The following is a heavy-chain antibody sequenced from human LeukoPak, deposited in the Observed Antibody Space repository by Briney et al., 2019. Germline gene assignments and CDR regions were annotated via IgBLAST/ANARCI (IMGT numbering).Heavy chain of an antibody. CDR3: ASRPHDYGDYYFDY. D-gene: IGHD4-17*01. V-gene: IGHV1-2*06. CDR2: INPNSGGT. CDR1: GYTFTGYY. Sequence: ASVKVSCKASGYTFTGYYMHWVRQAPGQGLEWMGRINPNSGGTNYAQKFQGRVTMTRDTSISTAYMELSRLRSDDTAVYYCASRPHDYGDYYFDYWGQGTLVTVSS. J-gene: IGHJ4*02.